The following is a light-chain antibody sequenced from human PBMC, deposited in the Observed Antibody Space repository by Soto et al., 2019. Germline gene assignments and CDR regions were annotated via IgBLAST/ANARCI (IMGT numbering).Light chain of an antibody. J-gene: IGLJ3*02. CDR2: EDY. CDR1: SGSIASSY. V-gene: IGLV6-57*04. Sequence: NFMLTQPHSVSESPGKTVTISCTRSSGSIASSYVQWYRQRPGSAPTTVIYEDYQRPSGVSDRFSDSIDTSSNSASLSISGLRTEDEADYYCQSYDSSSWVFGGGTKVTVL. CDR3: QSYDSSSWV.